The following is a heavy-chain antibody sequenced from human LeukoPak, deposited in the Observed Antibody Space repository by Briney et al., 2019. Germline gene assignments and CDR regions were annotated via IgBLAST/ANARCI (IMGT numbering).Heavy chain of an antibody. Sequence: GAAVKVSCQASGGTFSSYAISWVRQAPGQGLEWMGGIIPIFGTANYAQRFQGRVTITADESTSTAYMELSSLRSEDTAVYYCARDRGDILTGLFDYWGQGTLVTVSS. CDR1: GGTFSSYA. D-gene: IGHD3-9*01. CDR3: ARDRGDILTGLFDY. V-gene: IGHV1-69*13. CDR2: IIPIFGTA. J-gene: IGHJ4*02.